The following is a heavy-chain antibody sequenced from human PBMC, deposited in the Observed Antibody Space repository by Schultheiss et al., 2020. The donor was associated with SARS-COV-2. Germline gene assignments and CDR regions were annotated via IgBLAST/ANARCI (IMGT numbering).Heavy chain of an antibody. CDR2: ISGSGGST. CDR3: AKEEQQPYFDY. Sequence: GESLKISCAASGFTLSSYAMSWVRQAPGKGLEWVSAISGSGGSTYYADSVKGRFTISRDNSKNTLYLQMNSLRAEDTAVYYCAKEEQQPYFDYWGQGTLVTVSS. CDR1: GFTLSSYA. J-gene: IGHJ4*02. V-gene: IGHV3-23*01. D-gene: IGHD6-13*01.